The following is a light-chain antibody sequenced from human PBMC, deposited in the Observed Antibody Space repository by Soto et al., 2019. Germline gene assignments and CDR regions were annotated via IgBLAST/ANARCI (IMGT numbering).Light chain of an antibody. CDR2: GAS. CDR3: QQYVSSPYT. J-gene: IGKJ2*01. Sequence: EIVLTQSPGTLSLSPGERATLSCRASQSVSSNFLAWYQHKPGQAPRLLIYGASSRATGIPGRFSGSGSGTDFTLTISRLEPEDVAVYYCQQYVSSPYTFGQGTKLEIK. V-gene: IGKV3-20*01. CDR1: QSVSSNF.